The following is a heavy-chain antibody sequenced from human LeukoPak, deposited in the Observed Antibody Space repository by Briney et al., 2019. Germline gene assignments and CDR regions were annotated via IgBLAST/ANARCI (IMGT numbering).Heavy chain of an antibody. D-gene: IGHD6-13*01. CDR1: GFTFSSYS. Sequence: GGSLRLSCAASGFTFSSYSMSWVRQAPGKGLEWVSSISSSSTYRYYAASVKGRFTISRDNAKNSLYLQMNSLRAEDTALYYCAKDRTSGIAAAGTTDYWGQGTLVTVSS. J-gene: IGHJ4*02. CDR2: ISSSSTYR. V-gene: IGHV3-21*04. CDR3: AKDRTSGIAAAGTTDY.